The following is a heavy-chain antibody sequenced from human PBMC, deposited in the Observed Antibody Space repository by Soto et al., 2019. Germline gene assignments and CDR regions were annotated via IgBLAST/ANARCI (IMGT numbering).Heavy chain of an antibody. J-gene: IGHJ6*02. V-gene: IGHV1-69*06. Sequence: GASVKVSCKASGGTFSSYAISWVRQAPGQGLDWMGGITPIFGTANYAQKFQGRVTITADKSTTTAXTEXXSLRSEDTAVYYCARVKWRRVGYCSGGSSTLEAPRKYPYYYYYGMDVWGQGTTVTVSS. D-gene: IGHD2-15*01. CDR3: ARVKWRRVGYCSGGSSTLEAPRKYPYYYYYGMDV. CDR1: GGTFSSYA. CDR2: ITPIFGTA.